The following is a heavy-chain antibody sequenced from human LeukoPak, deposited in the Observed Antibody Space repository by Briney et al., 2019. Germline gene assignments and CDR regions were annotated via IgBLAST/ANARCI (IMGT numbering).Heavy chain of an antibody. CDR3: AKDPNYYDSSGYPFDY. D-gene: IGHD3-22*01. CDR1: GFTFSSYA. Sequence: GGSLRLSCAASGFTFSSYAMSWVRQAPGKGLEWVSAISGSGGSTYYADSVKGRFTISRDNSKNTLYLQMNSLRAEDTAVYYCAKDPNYYDSSGYPFDYWGQGTLVTVSS. CDR2: ISGSGGST. J-gene: IGHJ4*02. V-gene: IGHV3-23*01.